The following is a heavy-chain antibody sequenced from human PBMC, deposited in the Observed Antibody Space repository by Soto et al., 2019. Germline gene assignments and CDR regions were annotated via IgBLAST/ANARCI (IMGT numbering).Heavy chain of an antibody. CDR3: ASPRTTGGLDY. CDR2: INHSGST. CDR1: GGPFSGYY. J-gene: IGHJ4*02. Sequence: QVQLQQWGAGLLKPSETLSLTCAVYGGPFSGYYWSWIRQPPGKGLEWIGEINHSGSTNYNPSLKSRVTRSVDTSKNQFSLKLSSVTAADTAVYYGASPRTTGGLDYWGQGTLVTVSS. D-gene: IGHD3-10*01. V-gene: IGHV4-34*01.